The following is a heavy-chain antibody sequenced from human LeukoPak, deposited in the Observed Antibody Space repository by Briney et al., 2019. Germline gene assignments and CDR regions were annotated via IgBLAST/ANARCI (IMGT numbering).Heavy chain of an antibody. J-gene: IGHJ6*03. V-gene: IGHV4-34*01. D-gene: IGHD6-6*01. CDR1: GWAFSGDY. CDR2: INHSGST. CDR3: ARASLRAARRYYMDV. Sequence: PSGTLSLTCAVCGWAFSGDYWSWVRQPPGRGLGWIGEINHSGSTHYNPPLKSRVTISVDTSKNQSSLKLRSVTAPDTAVYHCARASLRAARRYYMDVWGKGTTVTVSS.